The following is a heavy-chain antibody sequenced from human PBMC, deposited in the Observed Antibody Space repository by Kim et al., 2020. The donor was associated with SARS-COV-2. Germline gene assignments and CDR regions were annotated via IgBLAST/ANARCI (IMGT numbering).Heavy chain of an antibody. J-gene: IGHJ2*01. CDR2: IKSKTDGGTT. CDR1: GFTFSNAW. V-gene: IGHV3-15*01. CDR3: TTVNPGGWFGEFDL. D-gene: IGHD3-10*01. Sequence: LSLTCAASGFTFSNAWMSWVRQAPGKGLEWVGRIKSKTDGGTTDYAAPVKGRFTISRDDSKNTLYLQMNSLKTEDTAVYYCTTVNPGGWFGEFDLWGRGTLVTVSS.